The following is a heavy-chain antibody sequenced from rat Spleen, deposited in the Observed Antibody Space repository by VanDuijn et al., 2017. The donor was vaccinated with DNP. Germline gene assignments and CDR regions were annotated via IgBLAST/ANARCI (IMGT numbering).Heavy chain of an antibody. CDR1: GLSLTSYH. Sequence: QVQLKESGPGLVRPSQTLSLTCSVSGLSLTSYHVSWVRQPPGRSLVWMGTIWARGITDYNSTVQSRLTVSRDTSNGHVFLKMNSLQPEDTGTYYCARHTYGHFFDYWGQGVMVTVSS. D-gene: IGHD2-5*01. CDR2: IWARGIT. CDR3: ARHTYGHFFDY. J-gene: IGHJ2*01. V-gene: IGHV2-72*01.